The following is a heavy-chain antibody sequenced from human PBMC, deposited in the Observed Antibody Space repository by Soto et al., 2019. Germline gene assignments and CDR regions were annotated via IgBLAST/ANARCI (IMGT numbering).Heavy chain of an antibody. D-gene: IGHD6-13*01. CDR1: GYSFIDYW. CDR2: IYPGDSDT. CDR3: ARTAAAGKYYYGMDV. V-gene: IGHV5-51*01. Sequence: GESLKISCKGSGYSFIDYWIGWVRQVPGKGLEWMGIIYPGDSDTRYSPSFQGQVTISADKSISTAYLQWSSLKASDTAMYYCARTAAAGKYYYGMDVWGQGTKVTV. J-gene: IGHJ6*02.